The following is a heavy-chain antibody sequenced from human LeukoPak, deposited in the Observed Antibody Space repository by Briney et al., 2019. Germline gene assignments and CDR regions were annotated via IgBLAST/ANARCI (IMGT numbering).Heavy chain of an antibody. CDR2: IRYDGSNK. V-gene: IGHV3-30*02. CDR3: AKGHSDFWAGLIDY. CDR1: GFTFSSYG. D-gene: IGHD3-3*01. J-gene: IGHJ4*02. Sequence: PGGSLRLSCAASGFTFSSYGMHWVRQAPGKGLEWVAFIRYDGSNKYYADSVKGRFTISRDNSKNTLYLQMNSLRAEDTAVYYCAKGHSDFWAGLIDYWGQGTLATVSS.